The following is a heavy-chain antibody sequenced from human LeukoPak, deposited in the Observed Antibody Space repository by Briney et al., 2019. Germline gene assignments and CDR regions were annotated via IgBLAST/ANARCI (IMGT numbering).Heavy chain of an antibody. V-gene: IGHV3-23*01. CDR2: ISGSGGYT. CDR1: GFTFGSYA. CDR3: AKGKAYSSGWYFDY. J-gene: IGHJ4*02. D-gene: IGHD6-19*01. Sequence: GGSLRLSCAASGFTFGSYAMSWVRQAPGKGLEWVSGISGSGGYTYYADSVKGRFTISRDNSKNTLYLQMNSLRAEDTAVYYCAKGKAYSSGWYFDYWGQGTLVTVSS.